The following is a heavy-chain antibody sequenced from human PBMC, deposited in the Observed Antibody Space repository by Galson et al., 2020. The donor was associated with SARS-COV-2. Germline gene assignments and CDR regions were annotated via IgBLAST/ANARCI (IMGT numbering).Heavy chain of an antibody. CDR1: GGSLSGYY. CDR2: VGHSGDT. Sequence: SQTLSLTCGGVSGGSLSGYYWSWIRQSPGKGLEWIGEVGHSGDTNYNPSLKSRVTISADTSKNQFSLKLTSVTAADTAVYYCARRPNWESRRAFDIWGQGTMVTVSS. J-gene: IGHJ3*02. V-gene: IGHV4-34*01. CDR3: ARRPNWESRRAFDI. D-gene: IGHD7-27*01.